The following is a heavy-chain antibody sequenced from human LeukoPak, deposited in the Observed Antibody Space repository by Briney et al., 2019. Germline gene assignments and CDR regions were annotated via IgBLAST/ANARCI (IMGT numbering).Heavy chain of an antibody. CDR2: IFNSGGT. V-gene: IGHV3-53*01. CDR1: GFTVSSNY. J-gene: IGHJ4*02. Sequence: GGSLRLSCAASGFTVSSNYMSWVRQAPGKGLEWVSVIFNSGGTYYADSVKGRFTISRDNSKNTLYLQMNSLKAEDTAVYYCAKEIVGAPTPGAYWGQGILVTVSS. CDR3: AKEIVGAPTPGAY. D-gene: IGHD1-26*01.